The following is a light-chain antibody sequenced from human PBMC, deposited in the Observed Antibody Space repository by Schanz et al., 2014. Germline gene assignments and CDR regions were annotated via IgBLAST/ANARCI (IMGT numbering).Light chain of an antibody. CDR3: QSYDSSLSASVV. CDR1: SSDVGGY. V-gene: IGLV2-8*01. J-gene: IGLJ2*01. CDR2: DVS. Sequence: QSALTQPPSASGSPGQSVTISCTGTSSDVGGYVSWYQQHPGKAPKLMIYDVSNRPSGVSNRFSGSKSGTSASLAISGLQSEDEAHYYCQSYDSSLSASVVFGGGTKVTVL.